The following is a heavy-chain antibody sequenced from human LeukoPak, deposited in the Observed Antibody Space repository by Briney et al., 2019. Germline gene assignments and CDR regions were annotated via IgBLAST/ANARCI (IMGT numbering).Heavy chain of an antibody. CDR3: AKEEWFSFDS. Sequence: GGSLRLSCEVSGFTFSIHWMSWVRQAPGKGLEWVAKINPDGNDKYYADSVKGRFTISRDNVKRSLYLQMSNLRVDDTALYYCAKEEWFSFDSWGQGYLVTVSS. CDR1: GFTFSIHW. V-gene: IGHV3-7*01. J-gene: IGHJ4*02. CDR2: INPDGNDK. D-gene: IGHD3-10*01.